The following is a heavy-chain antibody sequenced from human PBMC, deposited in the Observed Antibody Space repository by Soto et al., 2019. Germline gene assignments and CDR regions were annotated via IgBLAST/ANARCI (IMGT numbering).Heavy chain of an antibody. D-gene: IGHD3-3*01. Sequence: TGRSLRLSCAASGFTFSSYWMSWVRQAPGKGLEWVANIKQDGSEKYYVDSVKGRFTISRDNAKNSLYLQMNSLRAEDTAVYYCARDLLRFLEWLGYNWFDPWGQGTLVTVSS. CDR2: IKQDGSEK. V-gene: IGHV3-7*01. J-gene: IGHJ5*02. CDR3: ARDLLRFLEWLGYNWFDP. CDR1: GFTFSSYW.